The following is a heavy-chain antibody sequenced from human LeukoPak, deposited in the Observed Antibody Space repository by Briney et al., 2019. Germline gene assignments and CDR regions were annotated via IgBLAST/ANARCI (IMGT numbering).Heavy chain of an antibody. CDR3: ASSGAHAGFDY. CDR1: GFTFSSYE. CDR2: ISSSGSTI. D-gene: IGHD3-10*01. Sequence: GGSLRLSCAASGFTFSSYEMNWVRQAPGKGLEWVSYISSSGSTIYYADSVKGRFTISRDNAKNSLYLQMNSLRAEDTAVYYCASSGAHAGFDYWGQGTLVTVSS. J-gene: IGHJ4*02. V-gene: IGHV3-48*03.